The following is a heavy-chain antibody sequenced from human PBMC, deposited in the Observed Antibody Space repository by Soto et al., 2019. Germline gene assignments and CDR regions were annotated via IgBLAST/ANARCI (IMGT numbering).Heavy chain of an antibody. CDR2: ISGNSGST. CDR3: GKDIVVVPAAADAFDI. D-gene: IGHD2-2*01. V-gene: IGHV3-23*01. Sequence: GGSLRLSCAASGFTFSSYAMSWVRQAPGKGLEWVSVISGNSGSTHYADSVKGRFTISRDNSKNTLYLQMDSLGAEDTAVYYCGKDIVVVPAAADAFDIWGQGTMVTVSS. CDR1: GFTFSSYA. J-gene: IGHJ3*02.